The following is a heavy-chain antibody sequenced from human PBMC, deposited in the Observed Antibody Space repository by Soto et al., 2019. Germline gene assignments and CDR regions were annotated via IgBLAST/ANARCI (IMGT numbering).Heavy chain of an antibody. CDR1: GYTFTSYG. CDR2: ISAYNGNT. Sequence: GASVKVSCKASGYTFTSYGISWVRQAPGQGLEWMGWISAYNGNTNYAQKLQGRVTMTTDTSTSTAYMELRSLRSDDTAVYYCARVDYGDSSYYFDYWGQGTLVTVSS. D-gene: IGHD4-17*01. V-gene: IGHV1-18*01. J-gene: IGHJ4*02. CDR3: ARVDYGDSSYYFDY.